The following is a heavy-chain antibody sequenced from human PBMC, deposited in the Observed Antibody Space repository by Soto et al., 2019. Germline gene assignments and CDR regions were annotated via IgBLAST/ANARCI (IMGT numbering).Heavy chain of an antibody. D-gene: IGHD3-10*01. J-gene: IGHJ6*03. Sequence: GGSLRLSCAASGFTFSSYAMSWVRQAPGKGLEWVSAISGSGGSTYYADSVKGRFTISRDNSKNTLYLQMNSLRAEDTAVYYCAKKSRGGAPDHDENYYYMDVWGKGTTVTVSS. CDR3: AKKSRGGAPDHDENYYYMDV. V-gene: IGHV3-23*01. CDR1: GFTFSSYA. CDR2: ISGSGGST.